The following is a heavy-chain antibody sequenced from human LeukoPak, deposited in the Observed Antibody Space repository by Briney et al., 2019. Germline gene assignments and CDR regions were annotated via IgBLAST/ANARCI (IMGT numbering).Heavy chain of an antibody. CDR3: TRYSGYSDY. V-gene: IGHV3-49*04. Sequence: GGSLRLSCTASGFTFADHAMSWVRQAPGKGLEGVGFIRSNTAYGGTTEYAASLQGRFTISRDDSKSIAYLQMNSLKTEDTAVYYCTRYSGYSDYWGQGTLVTVSS. CDR2: IRSNTAYGGTT. J-gene: IGHJ4*02. D-gene: IGHD5-12*01. CDR1: GFTFADHA.